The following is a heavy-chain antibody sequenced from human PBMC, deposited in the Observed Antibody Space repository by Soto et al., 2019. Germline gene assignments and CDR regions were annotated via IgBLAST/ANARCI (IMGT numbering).Heavy chain of an antibody. Sequence: SETLSLTCTVSGGSISSYYWSWIRQPPGKGLEWIGYVYYTGNTNYNPSLKSRVSMSVDTSKNQVSLKLSSVTAADTAVYYCARGNTMIVHYWAPGTQVTVSS. CDR1: GGSISSYY. V-gene: IGHV4-59*13. CDR3: ARGNTMIVHY. J-gene: IGHJ4*02. CDR2: VYYTGNT. D-gene: IGHD3-22*01.